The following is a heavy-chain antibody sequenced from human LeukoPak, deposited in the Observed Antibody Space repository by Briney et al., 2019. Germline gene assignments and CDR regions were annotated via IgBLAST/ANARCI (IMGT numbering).Heavy chain of an antibody. D-gene: IGHD1-26*01. CDR1: GYTFTAYY. J-gene: IGHJ4*02. Sequence: ASVKVSCKASGYTFTAYYMHWLRQAPGQGLEWMGWINPNSGGTNYAQNFQGRVTMTRDTSISTAYMELSRLRSDDTAEYYCASDLWGVGPSLVGYYFDHWGQGTLVTVSS. CDR3: ASDLWGVGPSLVGYYFDH. V-gene: IGHV1-2*02. CDR2: INPNSGGT.